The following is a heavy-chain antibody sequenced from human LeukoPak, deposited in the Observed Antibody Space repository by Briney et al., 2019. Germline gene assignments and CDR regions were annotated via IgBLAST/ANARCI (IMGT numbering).Heavy chain of an antibody. V-gene: IGHV3-23*01. J-gene: IGHJ6*02. CDR3: ARGSLRYDPYYFGMDV. D-gene: IGHD3-3*01. CDR1: GFTFSNYA. CDR2: ISASGATI. Sequence: GGSLRLSSAASGFTFSNYAMSWVRQAPGKGLEWVSVISASGATIYYADSVKGRFTISRDNSWNTLNLQMNGLTAEDTAVYFCARGSLRYDPYYFGMDVWGQGTTVIVS.